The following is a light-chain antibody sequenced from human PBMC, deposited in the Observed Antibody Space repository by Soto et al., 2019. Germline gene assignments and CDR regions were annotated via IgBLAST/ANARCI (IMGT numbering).Light chain of an antibody. CDR3: QQLHSYPIT. CDR1: QDIGNW. Sequence: DIQVTQSPPSMAASVGDRVTITCRASQDIGNWMTWYQQKPGKAPKLLIYSASTLVRGVPSRFSGSGSGAVFTLTISSLQPEDFATYYCQQLHSYPITFGQGTRLEIK. CDR2: SAS. V-gene: IGKV1-9*01. J-gene: IGKJ5*01.